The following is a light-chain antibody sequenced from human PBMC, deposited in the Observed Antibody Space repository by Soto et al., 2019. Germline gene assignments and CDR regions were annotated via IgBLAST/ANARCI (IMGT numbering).Light chain of an antibody. CDR3: QSYDSSLSGSVV. CDR1: SSNIGAGYD. J-gene: IGLJ2*01. V-gene: IGLV1-40*01. CDR2: GNS. Sequence: QSVLTQPPSVSGAPGQRVTIYCTGSSSNIGAGYDVHWYQQLPGTAPKLLIYGNSNRPSGVPDRFSGSKSGTSASLAITGLQAEDEADYYFQSYDSSLSGSVVFGGGTKVTV.